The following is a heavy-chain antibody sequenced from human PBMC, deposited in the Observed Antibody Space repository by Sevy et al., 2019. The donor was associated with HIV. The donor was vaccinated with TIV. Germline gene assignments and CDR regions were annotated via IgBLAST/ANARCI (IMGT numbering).Heavy chain of an antibody. CDR1: SDSISSSSYY. V-gene: IGHV4-39*01. D-gene: IGHD2-21*02. Sequence: SETLSLTCTVSSDSISSSSYYWGWIRQPPGKGLEWIGSIDYSGNTYYNSALKSRVTISRDTSKNQFSLKLSSVTAAETAVYYCAGYLRGDQAGGFELWGQGSLVTVSS. J-gene: IGHJ5*02. CDR3: AGYLRGDQAGGFEL. CDR2: IDYSGNT.